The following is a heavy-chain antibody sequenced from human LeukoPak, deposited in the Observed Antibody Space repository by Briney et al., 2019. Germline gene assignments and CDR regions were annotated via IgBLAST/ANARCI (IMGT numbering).Heavy chain of an antibody. CDR3: ARDIREYSSSAYYYYYYYMDV. Sequence: ETLSLTCTVSGDSMTNYYWSWIRQPPGMGLEWLGYISYSGSTNYNPSLKSRVTFSIDTSKNQFSLKLSSVTAADTAVYYCARDIREYSSSAYYYYYYYMDVWGKGTTVTVSS. CDR1: GDSMTNYY. V-gene: IGHV4-59*12. J-gene: IGHJ6*03. D-gene: IGHD6-6*01. CDR2: ISYSGST.